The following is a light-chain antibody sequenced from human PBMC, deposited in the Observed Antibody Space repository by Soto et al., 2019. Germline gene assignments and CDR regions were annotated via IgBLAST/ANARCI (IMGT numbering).Light chain of an antibody. CDR1: NIGSKT. J-gene: IGLJ3*02. Sequence: SSELTQPPSVSVAPGKTARITCGGNNIGSKTVHWYQQKPGQAPVLVIYYDSDRPSGIPERFSGSNSGNTATLTISRVEAGDEADYYCQVWDSSSDHWVFGGGTKLTLL. V-gene: IGLV3-21*04. CDR2: YDS. CDR3: QVWDSSSDHWV.